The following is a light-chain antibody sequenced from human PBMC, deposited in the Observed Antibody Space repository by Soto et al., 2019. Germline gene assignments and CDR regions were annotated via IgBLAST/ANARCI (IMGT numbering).Light chain of an antibody. Sequence: EIVMTQSPATLSVSPGERATLSCRASQSVSGNLAWYQQSPGQAPRLLIYGASTRATGIPARFSGRGSGAEFTLTIGSLQSEDLAVSSCQQYINWPPLTFGGGTKVEIK. CDR2: GAS. CDR1: QSVSGN. CDR3: QQYINWPPLT. J-gene: IGKJ4*01. V-gene: IGKV3-15*01.